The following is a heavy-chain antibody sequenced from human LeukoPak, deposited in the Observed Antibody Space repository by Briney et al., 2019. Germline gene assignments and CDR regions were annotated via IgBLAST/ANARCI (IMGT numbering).Heavy chain of an antibody. D-gene: IGHD2-2*01. CDR1: GFTFSSYE. Sequence: PGGSLRLSCEASGFTFSSYEMNWVRQAPGKGLDLVSYITSSGSTIYYADSVKGRFTISRDNADNSLYLQMNSLRAEDTAVYYCARRARRGGSASCYGCGMDVWGRGTTVTVSS. CDR2: ITSSGSTI. CDR3: ARRARRGGSASCYGCGMDV. V-gene: IGHV3-48*03. J-gene: IGHJ6*04.